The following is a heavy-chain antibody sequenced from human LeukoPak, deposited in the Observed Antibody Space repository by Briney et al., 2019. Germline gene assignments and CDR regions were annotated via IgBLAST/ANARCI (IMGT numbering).Heavy chain of an antibody. V-gene: IGHV4-34*01. Sequence: PSETLSLTCAVYGGSFSGYYWSWIRQPPGKGLEWIGEINHSGSTNYNPSLKSRVTISVDTSKNQFSLKLSSVTAADTAVYYCARHNIAAAVDYWGQGTLVTVSS. J-gene: IGHJ4*02. D-gene: IGHD6-13*01. CDR2: INHSGST. CDR3: ARHNIAAAVDY. CDR1: GGSFSGYY.